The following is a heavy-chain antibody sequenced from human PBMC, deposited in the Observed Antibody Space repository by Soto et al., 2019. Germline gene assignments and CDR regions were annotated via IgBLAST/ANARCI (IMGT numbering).Heavy chain of an antibody. Sequence: EVQLVESGGGLVQPGGSLRLSCAASGFTVSSNYMSWVRQAPGKGLEWVSVIYSGGSTYYADSVKGRFTISRDNSKNTLYLQMNSLRAEDTAVYYCARGRGYSLTDMDVWGQGTTVTVSS. J-gene: IGHJ6*02. CDR1: GFTVSSNY. CDR2: IYSGGST. V-gene: IGHV3-66*01. D-gene: IGHD5-18*01. CDR3: ARGRGYSLTDMDV.